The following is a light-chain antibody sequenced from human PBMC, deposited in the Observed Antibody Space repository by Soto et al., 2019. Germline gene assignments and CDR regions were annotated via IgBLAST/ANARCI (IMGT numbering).Light chain of an antibody. Sequence: EIVLTQSPATLSLSPGERVTLSCRASQNVSTYLAWYQQKPGQAPRLLIYDASDRATGIPARFSGSGSGTDFTLTIISLEPEDFAVYYCQQRTNWLTFGPGTKVDIK. V-gene: IGKV3-11*01. CDR1: QNVSTY. J-gene: IGKJ3*01. CDR2: DAS. CDR3: QQRTNWLT.